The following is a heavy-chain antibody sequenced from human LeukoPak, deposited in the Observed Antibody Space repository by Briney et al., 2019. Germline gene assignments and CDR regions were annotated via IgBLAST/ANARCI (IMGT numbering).Heavy chain of an antibody. CDR3: ARTLWPYDAFDI. CDR2: ISSSSSYT. Sequence: GSLRLSCAASGFTFSDYYMNWIRQAPGKGLEWVSYISSSSSYTNYADSVKGRFTISRDNAKNSLYLQMNSLRAGDTAVYYCARTLWPYDAFDIWGQGTVVTVSS. V-gene: IGHV3-11*06. CDR1: GFTFSDYY. J-gene: IGHJ3*02. D-gene: IGHD3-16*01.